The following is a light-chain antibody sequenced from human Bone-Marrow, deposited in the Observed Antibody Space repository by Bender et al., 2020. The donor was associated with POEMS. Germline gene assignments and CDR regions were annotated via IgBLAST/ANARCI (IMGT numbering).Light chain of an antibody. J-gene: IGLJ3*02. CDR1: SSNIGAHA. CDR3: AVCDDSLNGWV. Sequence: QSVLTQPPSASGTPGQRVTISCSGGSSNIGAHAVNWYQHLPGTAPKLLIYSSHRRPSEVPDRFSGSRSGTSASLAIRGLQSEDGADYYCAVCDDSLNGWVFGGGTKLTVL. CDR2: SSH. V-gene: IGLV1-44*01.